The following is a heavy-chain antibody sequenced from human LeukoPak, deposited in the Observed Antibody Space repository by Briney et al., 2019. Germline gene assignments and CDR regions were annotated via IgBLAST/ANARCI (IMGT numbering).Heavy chain of an antibody. V-gene: IGHV4-39*07. J-gene: IGHJ4*02. Sequence: WIRQPPGKGLEWIGSFSCSGSTYYNPSLKSRVTISVDTSKSQFSLYMDSVTAADTAVYYCARDWNRYAYWGQGTLVTVSS. D-gene: IGHD1-1*01. CDR3: ARDWNRYAY. CDR2: FSCSGST.